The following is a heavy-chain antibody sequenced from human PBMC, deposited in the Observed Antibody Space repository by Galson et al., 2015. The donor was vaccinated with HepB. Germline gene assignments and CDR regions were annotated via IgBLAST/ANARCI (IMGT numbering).Heavy chain of an antibody. CDR2: ISAYNGNT. Sequence: SCKASGYTFTSYGISWVRQAPGQGLEWMGWISAYNGNTNYAQKLQGRVTMTTDTSTSTAYMELRSLRSDDTAVYYCARELAYDEYFQHWGQGTLVTVSS. CDR3: ARELAYDEYFQH. D-gene: IGHD2-8*01. J-gene: IGHJ1*01. CDR1: GYTFTSYG. V-gene: IGHV1-18*01.